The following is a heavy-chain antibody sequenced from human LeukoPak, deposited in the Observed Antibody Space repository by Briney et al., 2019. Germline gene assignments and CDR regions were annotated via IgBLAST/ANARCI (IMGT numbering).Heavy chain of an antibody. Sequence: GVSLRLSCAASGFTFNNYAMSWVRQAPAKGLEWVSTISGSGGSTYYADSVKGRFTISRDNSRTTLYLQMNSLRAEDTAVYYCAKDRAAPATPYNWFDPWGQGTLVTVSS. D-gene: IGHD6-13*01. V-gene: IGHV3-23*01. CDR1: GFTFNNYA. J-gene: IGHJ5*02. CDR2: ISGSGGST. CDR3: AKDRAAPATPYNWFDP.